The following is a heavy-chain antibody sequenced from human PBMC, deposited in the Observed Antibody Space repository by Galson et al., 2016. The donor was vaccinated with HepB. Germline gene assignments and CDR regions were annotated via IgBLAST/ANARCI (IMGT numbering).Heavy chain of an antibody. J-gene: IGHJ6*02. Sequence: SLRLSCAASGFTFSSYSMNWVRQAPGKGLEWVSSISSSSSYIYYADSVKGRFTISRDNAKNPLYLQINSLRAEDTAVYYCARDWIPYYDYGMDVWGQGTTVTVSS. CDR1: GFTFSSYS. CDR2: ISSSSSYI. V-gene: IGHV3-21*01. D-gene: IGHD5-18*01. CDR3: ARDWIPYYDYGMDV.